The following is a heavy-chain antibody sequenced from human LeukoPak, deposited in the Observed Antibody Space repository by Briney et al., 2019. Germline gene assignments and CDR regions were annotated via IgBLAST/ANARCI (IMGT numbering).Heavy chain of an antibody. V-gene: IGHV4-39*01. J-gene: IGHJ4*02. D-gene: IGHD2-15*01. CDR2: IYYSGST. CDR1: GGSISSSSYY. CDR3: ARFARENIVVVVAATKGFDY. Sequence: SETLSLTCTVSGGSISSSSYYWGWIRQPPGKGLEWIGSIYYSGSTYYNPSLKNRVTISVDTSKNQFSLKLSSVTAADTAVYYCARFARENIVVVVAATKGFDYWGQGTLVTVSS.